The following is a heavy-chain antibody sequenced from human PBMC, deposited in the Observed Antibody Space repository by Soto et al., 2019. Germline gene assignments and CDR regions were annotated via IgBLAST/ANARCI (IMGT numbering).Heavy chain of an antibody. CDR1: GFTFDNYG. J-gene: IGHJ6*02. V-gene: IGHV3-30*18. CDR2: ISYDGSKK. Sequence: QVQLVESGGGVVQPGRSLRLSCAAYGFTFDNYGLHWVRQAPGKGLEWVAVISYDGSKKFYADSVTGRFTISRDNSKNTLYLQMNTLRVEDTAVYYCAKDLDVVVVVTATRGLDVWGQGTTVTVSS. D-gene: IGHD2-15*01. CDR3: AKDLDVVVVVTATRGLDV.